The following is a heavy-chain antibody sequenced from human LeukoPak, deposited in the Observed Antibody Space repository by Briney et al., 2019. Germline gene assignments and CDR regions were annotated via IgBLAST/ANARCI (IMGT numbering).Heavy chain of an antibody. Sequence: SETLSLTCTVSGGSISSYYWSWIRQPPGKGLEWIGSIYYSGSTNYNPSLKRPVTISVDTSKNQFSLKLSSVTAADTAVYYCARLRNCGGDCYGLDYWGQGTLVTVSS. J-gene: IGHJ4*02. CDR1: GGSISSYY. D-gene: IGHD2-21*02. V-gene: IGHV4-59*08. CDR2: IYYSGST. CDR3: ARLRNCGGDCYGLDY.